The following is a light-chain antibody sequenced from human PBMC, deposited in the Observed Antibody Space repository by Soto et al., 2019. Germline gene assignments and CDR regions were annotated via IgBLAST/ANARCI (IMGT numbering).Light chain of an antibody. J-gene: IGKJ1*01. V-gene: IGKV1-5*03. CDR1: QSISSW. Sequence: DIQMTQSPSTLSASVGDRVTITCRASQSISSWLAWYQQNPGKATRLLSYKASSLESRVPSRISGSGSGTEFTLTISSLQPDDFATYCCQQYNSYAWTFGQGTKVDIK. CDR2: KAS. CDR3: QQYNSYAWT.